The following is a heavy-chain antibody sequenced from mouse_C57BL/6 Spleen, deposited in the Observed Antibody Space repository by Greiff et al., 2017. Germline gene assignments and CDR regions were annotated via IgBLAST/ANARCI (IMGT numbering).Heavy chain of an antibody. D-gene: IGHD1-1*01. CDR1: GYTFTSYW. Sequence: QVHVKQSGAELVRPGSSVKLSCKASGYTFTSYWMHWVKQRPIQGLEWIGNIDPSDSETHYNQKFKDKATLTVDKSSSTAYMQLSSLTSEDSAVYYCARVSYGSSYLFAYWGQGTLVTVSA. V-gene: IGHV1-52*01. CDR3: ARVSYGSSYLFAY. J-gene: IGHJ3*01. CDR2: IDPSDSET.